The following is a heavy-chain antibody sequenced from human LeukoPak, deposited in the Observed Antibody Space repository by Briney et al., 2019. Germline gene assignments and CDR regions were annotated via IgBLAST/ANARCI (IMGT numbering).Heavy chain of an antibody. V-gene: IGHV4-59*08. J-gene: IGHJ4*02. Sequence: PSETLSLTCTVSGGSISSYYWSWIRQPPGKGLEWIGYIYYSGSTNYNPSLKSRVTISVDTSKNQFSLKLSSVTAADTAVYYCASGIAVADLDYWGQGTLVTVSS. CDR3: ASGIAVADLDY. CDR1: GGSISSYY. D-gene: IGHD6-19*01. CDR2: IYYSGST.